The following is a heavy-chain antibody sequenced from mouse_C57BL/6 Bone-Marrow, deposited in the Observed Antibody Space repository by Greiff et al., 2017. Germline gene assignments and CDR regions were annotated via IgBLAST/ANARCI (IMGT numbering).Heavy chain of an antibody. Sequence: QVQLQQPGAELVKPGASVKLSCKASGYTFTSYWMHWVKQRPGRGLEWIGRIDPTSGGTKYNEKFKSKATLTVDKPSSTAYMQLSSLTSEDSAVYYCASFYYYGSSPAWFAYWGKGTLVTVSA. CDR1: GYTFTSYW. CDR3: ASFYYYGSSPAWFAY. V-gene: IGHV1-72*01. J-gene: IGHJ3*01. CDR2: IDPTSGGT. D-gene: IGHD1-1*01.